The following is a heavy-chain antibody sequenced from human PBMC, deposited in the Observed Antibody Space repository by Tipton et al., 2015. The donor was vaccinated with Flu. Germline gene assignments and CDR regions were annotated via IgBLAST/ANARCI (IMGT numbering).Heavy chain of an antibody. J-gene: IGHJ4*02. CDR1: GFTFSTYA. CDR3: AKGPSAWDF. V-gene: IGHV3-23*01. Sequence: SLRLSCVASGFTFSTYAMSWVRQAPGKGLEWVSAISGSGGSTYYADSVKGRFTISRGNPKNTLYLQMNSLGAEDTAVYYCAKGPSAWDFWGQGALVTVSS. CDR2: ISGSGGST.